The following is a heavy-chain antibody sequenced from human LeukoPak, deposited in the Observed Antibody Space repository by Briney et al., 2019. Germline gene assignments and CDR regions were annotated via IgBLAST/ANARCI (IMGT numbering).Heavy chain of an antibody. CDR2: INPNSGGT. J-gene: IGHJ1*01. CDR1: GYTFTGYY. D-gene: IGHD4-17*01. Sequence: ASVKVSCKASGYTFTGYYMHWVRQAPGQGLEWMGWINPNSGGTNYAQKFQGRVTMTRDTSISTAYMELSRLRSDDTAVYYCASRRGVMPDYGDYDLQHWGQGTLVTVSS. V-gene: IGHV1-2*02. CDR3: ASRRGVMPDYGDYDLQH.